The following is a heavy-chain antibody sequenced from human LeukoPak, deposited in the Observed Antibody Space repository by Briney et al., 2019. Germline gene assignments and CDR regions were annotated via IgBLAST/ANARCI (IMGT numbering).Heavy chain of an antibody. CDR1: GGSFSSYY. V-gene: IGHV4-34*01. J-gene: IGHJ5*02. CDR3: ARGSGSPPHFDP. Sequence: SETLSLTCAVYGGSFSSYYWSWIRQPPGKGLEWIGEINHSGSTNYNPSLKSRVTISVDMSKNQFSLKLSSVTAADTAVYYCARGSGSPPHFDPWGQGTLVTVSS. CDR2: INHSGST. D-gene: IGHD2-15*01.